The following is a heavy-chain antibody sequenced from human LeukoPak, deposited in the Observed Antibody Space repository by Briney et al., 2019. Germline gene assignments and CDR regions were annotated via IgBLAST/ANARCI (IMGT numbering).Heavy chain of an antibody. V-gene: IGHV4-39*01. CDR2: VHHTGST. J-gene: IGHJ4*02. CDR3: ATLGLLRGAGFNLATHFDF. Sequence: NPSETLSLTCTVSGVSISNNYFYWAWIRQPPGKGLELIGYVHHTGSTFYNSSLKSRLTISADTSQNQFSLSLTSVTAADTAVYYCATLGLLRGAGFNLATHFDFWGQGTLVAVSS. CDR1: GVSISNNYFY. D-gene: IGHD1-26*01.